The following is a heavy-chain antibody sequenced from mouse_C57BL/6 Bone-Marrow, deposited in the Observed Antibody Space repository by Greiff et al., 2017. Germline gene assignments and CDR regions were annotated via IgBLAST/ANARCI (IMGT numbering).Heavy chain of an antibody. CDR2: IYPRSGNT. CDR3: AREGTTVVARYFDV. Sequence: VQLQQSGAELARPGASVKLSCKASGYTFTSYGISWVKQRTGQGLEWIGEIYPRSGNTYYNEKFKGKATLTADKSSSTAYMELRSLTSEDSAVYFCAREGTTVVARYFDVWGTGTTVTVSS. D-gene: IGHD1-1*01. J-gene: IGHJ1*03. V-gene: IGHV1-81*01. CDR1: GYTFTSYG.